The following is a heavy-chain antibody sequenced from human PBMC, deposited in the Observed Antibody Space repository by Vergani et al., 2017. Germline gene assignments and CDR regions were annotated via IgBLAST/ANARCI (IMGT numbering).Heavy chain of an antibody. D-gene: IGHD3-3*01. CDR1: GFTFSSYD. Sequence: EVQLVESGGGLVQPGGSLRLSCAASGFTFSSYDMHWVRQATGKGLEWVSAIGTAGDTYYPGSVKGRFTISRENAKNSLYLQMNSLRAGDTAVYYCARLSGGITIFGVVSSGGFGIWGQGTMVTVSS. J-gene: IGHJ3*02. CDR3: ARLSGGITIFGVVSSGGFGI. CDR2: IGTAGDT. V-gene: IGHV3-13*01.